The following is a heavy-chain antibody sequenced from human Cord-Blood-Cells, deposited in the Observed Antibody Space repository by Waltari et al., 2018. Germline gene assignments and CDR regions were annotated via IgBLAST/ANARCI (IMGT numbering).Heavy chain of an antibody. D-gene: IGHD4-17*01. J-gene: IGHJ4*02. Sequence: QVQLQESGPGLVKPSETLSLTCTVSGGSISSYYWSWIRQPPGKGLEWIGYIYYSGSTNYNPALKSRVTISVDTSKNQFSLKLSSVTAADTAVYYCAAMTTVTTYFDYWGQGTLVTVSS. CDR2: IYYSGST. CDR1: GGSISSYY. V-gene: IGHV4-59*01. CDR3: AAMTTVTTYFDY.